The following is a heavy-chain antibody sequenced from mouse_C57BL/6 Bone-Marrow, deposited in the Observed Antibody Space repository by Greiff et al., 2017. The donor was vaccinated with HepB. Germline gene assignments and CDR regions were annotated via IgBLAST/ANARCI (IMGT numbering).Heavy chain of an antibody. CDR3: ARSGAYPFDY. V-gene: IGHV8-12*01. J-gene: IGHJ2*01. CDR2: IYWDDDK. CDR1: GFSLSTSGMG. Sequence: QVTLKECGPGILQSSQTLSLTCSFSGFSLSTSGMGVSWIRQPSGKGLEWLAHIYWDDDKRYNPSLKRRLTISKDTSRNQVFLKITSVDTADTATYYCARSGAYPFDYWGQGTTLTVSS. D-gene: IGHD2-10*01.